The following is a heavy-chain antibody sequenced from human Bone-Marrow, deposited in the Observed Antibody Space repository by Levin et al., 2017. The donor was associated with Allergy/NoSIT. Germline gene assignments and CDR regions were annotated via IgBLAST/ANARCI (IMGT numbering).Heavy chain of an antibody. D-gene: IGHD1/OR15-1a*01. CDR2: ISSRGTTM. CDR3: ARDMNKAHYNYGLDV. V-gene: IGHV3-11*01. Sequence: GGSLRLSCAASGFTLSDYYMSWIRQAPGKGLEWVSYISSRGTTMYLADSVKGRFTISRDNAKNSLSLQMNSPRADDTAVYYCARDMNKAHYNYGLDVWGQGTTVTVSS. CDR1: GFTLSDYY. J-gene: IGHJ6*02.